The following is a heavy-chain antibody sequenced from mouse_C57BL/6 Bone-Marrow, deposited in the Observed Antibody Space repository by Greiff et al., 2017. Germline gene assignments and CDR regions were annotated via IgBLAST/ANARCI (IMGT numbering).Heavy chain of an antibody. V-gene: IGHV1-84*01. CDR3: AKWRRRDYFDY. J-gene: IGHJ2*01. CDR2: IYPGSGNT. Sequence: QVQLQQSGPELVKPGASVKISCKASGYTFTDYYINWVKQRPGQGLEWIGWIYPGSGNTKYNEKFKGKATLTVDTSSSTAYMQLSSLTSEDSAYFSCAKWRRRDYFDYWGQGTTLTVSS. CDR1: GYTFTDYY.